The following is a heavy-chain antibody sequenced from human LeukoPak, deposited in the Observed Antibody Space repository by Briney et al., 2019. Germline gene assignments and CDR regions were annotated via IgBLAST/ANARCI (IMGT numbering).Heavy chain of an antibody. CDR3: ARDGSSGSRDAFDI. D-gene: IGHD6-19*01. CDR2: IHSGGST. CDR1: GFTVSSNY. Sequence: GGSLILSCAASGFTVSSNYMSWVRQAPGKGLEWVSVIHSGGSTYYADSVKGRFTISRDNSKNTRYLQMNSLRAEDTAVYYCARDGSSGSRDAFDIWGQGTMVTVSS. V-gene: IGHV3-53*05. J-gene: IGHJ3*02.